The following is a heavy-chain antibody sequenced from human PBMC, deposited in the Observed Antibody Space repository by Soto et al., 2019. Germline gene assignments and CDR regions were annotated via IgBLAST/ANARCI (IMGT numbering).Heavy chain of an antibody. CDR2: IIPIFGTA. Sequence: GASVKVSCKASGGTFSSYAISWVRQAPGQGLEWMGGIIPIFGTANYAQKFQGRVTITADESTSTAYMELSSLRSEDTAVYYCATTRTYYDSSGYYYFYFDYWGQGTLVTVSS. CDR3: ATTRTYYDSSGYYYFYFDY. V-gene: IGHV1-69*13. CDR1: GGTFSSYA. J-gene: IGHJ4*02. D-gene: IGHD3-22*01.